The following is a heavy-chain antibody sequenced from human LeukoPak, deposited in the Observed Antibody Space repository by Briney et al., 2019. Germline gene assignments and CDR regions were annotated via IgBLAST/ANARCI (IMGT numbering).Heavy chain of an antibody. CDR1: GFTFSSYA. Sequence: GGSLRLPCAASGFTFSSYAMSWVRQAPGKGLEWVSAISGSGGSTYYADSVKGRFTISRDNSKNTLYLQMNSLGAEDTAVYYCAKDDEYSSSFDHFDYWGQGTLVTVSS. J-gene: IGHJ4*02. CDR2: ISGSGGST. V-gene: IGHV3-23*01. CDR3: AKDDEYSSSFDHFDY. D-gene: IGHD6-6*01.